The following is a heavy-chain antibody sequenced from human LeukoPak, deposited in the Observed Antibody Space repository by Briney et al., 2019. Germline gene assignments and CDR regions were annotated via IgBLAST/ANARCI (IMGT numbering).Heavy chain of an antibody. CDR2: MNPNSGNT. CDR3: ARGRKRYYDFWSAPWYFDL. Sequence: ASVKVSCKASGYTFTSYDMNWVRQATGQGLEWMGWMNPNSGNTGYAQKFQGRVTMTRNTSISTAYMELSSLRSEDTAVYYCARGRKRYYDFWSAPWYFDLWGRGTLVTVSS. D-gene: IGHD3-3*01. CDR1: GYTFTSYD. J-gene: IGHJ2*01. V-gene: IGHV1-8*01.